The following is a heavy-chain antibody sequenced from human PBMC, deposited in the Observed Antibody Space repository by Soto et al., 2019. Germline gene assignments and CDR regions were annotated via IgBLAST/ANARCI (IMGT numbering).Heavy chain of an antibody. V-gene: IGHV1-69*02. J-gene: IGHJ5*02. D-gene: IGHD1-1*01. CDR1: GGTFSSYT. CDR2: IIPILGIA. Sequence: QVQLVQSGAEVKKPGSSVKVSCKASGGTFSSYTISWVRQAPGQGLEWRGRIIPILGIANYAQKFQGRVTITADKSTSTAYMELSSLRSEDTAVYYCARAPSPHTNWNCGGWFDPWGQGTLVTVSS. CDR3: ARAPSPHTNWNCGGWFDP.